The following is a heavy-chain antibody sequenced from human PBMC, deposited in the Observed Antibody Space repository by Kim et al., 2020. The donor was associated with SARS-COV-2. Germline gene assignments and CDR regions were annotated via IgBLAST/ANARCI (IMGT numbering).Heavy chain of an antibody. CDR3: AKGVACYNLRSFVY. V-gene: IGHV3-23*01. Sequence: GGSLRLSCAASGFTFSSYAINWVRQAPGKGLEWVSTISSSGGSTYYADSVNGRFTISGDNSKNTLYLKINILRAEDTAVYYCAKGVACYNLRSFVYWGQ. CDR2: ISSSGGST. J-gene: IGHJ4*02. D-gene: IGHD2-15*01. CDR1: GFTFSSYA.